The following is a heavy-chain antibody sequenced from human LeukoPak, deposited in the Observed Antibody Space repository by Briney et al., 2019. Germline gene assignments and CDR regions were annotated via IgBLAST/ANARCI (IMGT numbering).Heavy chain of an antibody. Sequence: GASVKVSCKASGYIFTGYYMHWVRQAPGQGLEWMGWINPNSGGTNYAEKFQGRVTMTRDTSIRTAYMELTRLRSDDTAVYFCAKDRLGYGDYSDYWGQGTLVTVSS. D-gene: IGHD4-17*01. J-gene: IGHJ4*02. CDR2: INPNSGGT. V-gene: IGHV1-2*02. CDR1: GYIFTGYY. CDR3: AKDRLGYGDYSDY.